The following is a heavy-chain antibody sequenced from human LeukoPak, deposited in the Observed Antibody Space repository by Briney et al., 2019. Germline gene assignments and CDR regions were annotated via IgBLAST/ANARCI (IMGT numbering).Heavy chain of an antibody. Sequence: ASVKVSCKASGGTFSSYAISWVRQAPGQGLEWMGGIIPIFGTANYTQKFQGRVTITTDESTSTAYMELSSLRSEDTAVYYCARGGYYYDSSGYHYHDAFDIWGQGTMVTVSS. CDR1: GGTFSSYA. V-gene: IGHV1-69*05. J-gene: IGHJ3*02. CDR2: IIPIFGTA. CDR3: ARGGYYYDSSGYHYHDAFDI. D-gene: IGHD3-22*01.